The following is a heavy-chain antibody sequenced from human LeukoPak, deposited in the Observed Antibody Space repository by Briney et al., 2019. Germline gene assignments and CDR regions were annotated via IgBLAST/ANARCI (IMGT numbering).Heavy chain of an antibody. D-gene: IGHD2-2*01. CDR2: IIPIFGTA. V-gene: IGHV1-69*05. CDR3: ARGEYQLLFSFDF. CDR1: GGTYSSYA. J-gene: IGHJ4*02. Sequence: GSSVKVSYKASGGTYSSYAISWVRQAPAQGLEWMGRIIPIFGTANYAQKFQGRVTITTDESTSTSYMEPSSLRSEDTAVYYCARGEYQLLFSFDFWGQGTLVTVSS.